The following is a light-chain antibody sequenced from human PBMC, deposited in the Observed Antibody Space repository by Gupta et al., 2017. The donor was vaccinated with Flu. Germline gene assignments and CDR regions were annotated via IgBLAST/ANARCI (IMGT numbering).Light chain of an antibody. CDR2: WAS. CDR3: QQYHSSLWT. V-gene: IGKV4-1*01. CDR1: QSVLYSSNNKNY. J-gene: IGKJ1*01. Sequence: DIVMTQSPDPPAVSLGARATINCKSSQSVLYSSNNKNYLAWYQHKPGQPPRLLIYWASTRESGVPDRFSGSGSGTDFTLTINSLQAEDVAVYYCQQYHSSLWTFGQGTKVEIK.